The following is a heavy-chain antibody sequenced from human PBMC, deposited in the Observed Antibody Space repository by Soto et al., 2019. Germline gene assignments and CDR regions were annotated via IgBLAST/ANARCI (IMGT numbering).Heavy chain of an antibody. CDR2: IGSDI. Sequence: EVQLVESGGGLAQPGGSLRLSCAASGFIFSSFTMNWVRQAPGKGLEWISYIGSDIYYADSVKGRFTTSRDMAKNSLYLQLNSLRAEDSAVYYCVRDWSFAFDNGGQGTLVTVSS. CDR3: VRDWSFAFDN. V-gene: IGHV3-48*01. J-gene: IGHJ4*02. CDR1: GFIFSSFT.